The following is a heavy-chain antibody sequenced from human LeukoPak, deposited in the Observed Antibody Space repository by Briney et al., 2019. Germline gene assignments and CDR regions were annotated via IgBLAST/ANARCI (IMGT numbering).Heavy chain of an antibody. CDR1: GGSISSSSYY. J-gene: IGHJ4*02. CDR2: IYYSGST. D-gene: IGHD6-19*01. V-gene: IGHV4-39*07. Sequence: SETLSLTCTVSGGSISSSSYYWGWIRQPPGKGLEWIGSIYYSGSTYYNPSLKSRVTISVDTSKNQFSLKLSSVTAADTAVYYCATQAVAGQGYYFDYWGQGTLVTVSS. CDR3: ATQAVAGQGYYFDY.